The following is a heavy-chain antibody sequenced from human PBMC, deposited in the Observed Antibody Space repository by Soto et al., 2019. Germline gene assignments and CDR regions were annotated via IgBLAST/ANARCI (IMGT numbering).Heavy chain of an antibody. J-gene: IGHJ5*02. V-gene: IGHV4-59*08. D-gene: IGHD3-3*01. CDR3: ARTVGINYDFWSGSQRYQWFDP. Sequence: PSETLSLTCTVSGGSISSYYWSWIRQPPGKGLEWIGYIYYSGSTNYNPSLKSRVTISVDTSKNQFSLKLSSVTAADTAVYYCARTVGINYDFWSGSQRYQWFDPWGQGTLVT. CDR2: IYYSGST. CDR1: GGSISSYY.